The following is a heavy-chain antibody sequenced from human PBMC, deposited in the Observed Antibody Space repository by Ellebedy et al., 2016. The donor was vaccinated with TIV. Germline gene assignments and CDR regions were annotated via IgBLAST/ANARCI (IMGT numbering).Heavy chain of an antibody. CDR3: ARGTPDYYDSSGYSAPSDY. D-gene: IGHD3-22*01. V-gene: IGHV1-69*13. Sequence: SVKVSXXASGGTFSSYAISWVRQAPGQGLEWMGGIIPIFGTANYAQKFQGRVTITADESTSTAYMELSSLRSEDTAVYYCARGTPDYYDSSGYSAPSDYWGQGTLVTVSS. CDR1: GGTFSSYA. J-gene: IGHJ4*02. CDR2: IIPIFGTA.